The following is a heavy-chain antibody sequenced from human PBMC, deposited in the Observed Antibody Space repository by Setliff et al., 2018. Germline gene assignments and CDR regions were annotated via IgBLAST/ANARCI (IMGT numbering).Heavy chain of an antibody. CDR3: ARDGAGHTESWKGHFGY. CDR2: ISYSGST. J-gene: IGHJ4*02. CDR1: GVSVSGYF. V-gene: IGHV4-59*02. Sequence: SETLSLTCIVSGVSVSGYFWSWIRHPPGKPLEWIGYISYSGSTNYNPPLKTRVSISEDTSRNQISLRLLSVSAADTAVYFCARDGAGHTESWKGHFGYWGQGTEVTVSS. D-gene: IGHD1-1*01.